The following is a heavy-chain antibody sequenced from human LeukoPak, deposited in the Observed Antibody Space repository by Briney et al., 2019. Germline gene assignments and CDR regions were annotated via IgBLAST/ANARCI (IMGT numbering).Heavy chain of an antibody. CDR1: GFTFGDYA. V-gene: IGHV3-49*03. Sequence: GGSLRLSCTASGFTFGDYAMSWFRQAPGKGLEWVGFIRSKAYGGTTEYAASVKGRFTISRDDSKSIAYLQMNSLKTEDTAVYYCTSVVVAPAARGQWLAFPLWGQGTLVTVSS. D-gene: IGHD2-2*01. J-gene: IGHJ4*02. CDR3: TSVVVAPAARGQWLAFPL. CDR2: IRSKAYGGTT.